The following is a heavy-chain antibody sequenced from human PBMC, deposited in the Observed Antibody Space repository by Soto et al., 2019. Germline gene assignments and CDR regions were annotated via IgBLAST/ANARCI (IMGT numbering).Heavy chain of an antibody. V-gene: IGHV1-2*02. CDR2: INPNSGDP. CDR1: GYTLSDYY. Sequence: QVQLVQSGAEVKKPGASVTVSCKASGYTLSDYYIQWVRQAPGQELEWMGWINPNSGDPNYAQKFQGRVTMSRDTSINTAYMELRWLRSEDTAVYYCTREGGGIAAAGAGNDAFDIWGQGTKVTVSS. CDR3: TREGGGIAAAGAGNDAFDI. J-gene: IGHJ3*02. D-gene: IGHD6-13*01.